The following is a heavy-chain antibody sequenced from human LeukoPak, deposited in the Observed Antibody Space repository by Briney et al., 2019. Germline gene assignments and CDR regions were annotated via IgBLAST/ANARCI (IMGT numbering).Heavy chain of an antibody. CDR1: GGSISSDY. Sequence: SGTLSLTCTVSGGSISSDYWSWIRQPPGKGLEWIGYMHYSGNSAYNPSLKSRVTMSLDTSKNQFSLRLKSVTAADTALYYCARHVLICLGEHNYAFDIWGQGTMVTVSS. CDR2: MHYSGNS. V-gene: IGHV4-59*08. CDR3: ARHVLICLGEHNYAFDI. J-gene: IGHJ3*02. D-gene: IGHD1-20*01.